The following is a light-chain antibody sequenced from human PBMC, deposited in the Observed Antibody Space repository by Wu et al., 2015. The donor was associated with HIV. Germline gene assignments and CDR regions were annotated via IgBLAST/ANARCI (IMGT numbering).Light chain of an antibody. J-gene: IGKJ4*01. Sequence: EIVLTQSPGTLSLSPGERATLSCRASQSVSSSYLAWYQQKPGQAPKLLISGASSRATGIPDRFSGSGSGTDFTLTISRLEPEDFAVYYCQQYVNSPLTFGGGTKVEIK. V-gene: IGKV3-20*01. CDR2: GAS. CDR3: QQYVNSPLT. CDR1: QSVSSSY.